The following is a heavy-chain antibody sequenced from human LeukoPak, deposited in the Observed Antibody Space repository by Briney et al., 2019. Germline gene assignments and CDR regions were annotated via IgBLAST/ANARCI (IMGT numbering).Heavy chain of an antibody. CDR1: GFTFTSSA. CDR3: AADLGFGELPNHYYYYMDV. D-gene: IGHD3-10*01. V-gene: IGHV1-58*01. CDR2: IVVGSGNT. J-gene: IGHJ6*03. Sequence: SVKVSCKASGFTFTSSAVQWVRQARGQRLEWIGWIVVGSGNTNYAQKFQERVTITRDMSTSTAYMELSSLRSEDTAVYYCAADLGFGELPNHYYYYMDVWGKGTTVTVSS.